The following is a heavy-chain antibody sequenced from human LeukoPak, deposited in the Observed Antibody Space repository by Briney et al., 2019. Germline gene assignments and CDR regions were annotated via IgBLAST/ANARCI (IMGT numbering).Heavy chain of an antibody. V-gene: IGHV3-23*01. D-gene: IGHD6-13*01. Sequence: GSLRLSCAASGFTFSSSAMSWVRQAPGKGLEWVSAITTSGANAYYAASVKGRFTISRDNSKNTLYLQMNSLRAEDTAVYHCAKLRLYSSPYYYMDVWGKGTTVTVSS. CDR3: AKLRLYSSPYYYMDV. J-gene: IGHJ6*03. CDR2: ITTSGANA. CDR1: GFTFSSSA.